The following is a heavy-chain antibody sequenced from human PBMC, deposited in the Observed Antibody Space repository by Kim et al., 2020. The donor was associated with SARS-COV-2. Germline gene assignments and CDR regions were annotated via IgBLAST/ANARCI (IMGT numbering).Heavy chain of an antibody. CDR1: GFSISSGYY. J-gene: IGHJ4*02. V-gene: IGHV4-38-2*02. CDR3: ASLDSSGWYYFDY. CDR2: IYHSGRI. D-gene: IGHD6-19*01. Sequence: SETLSLTCTVSGFSISSGYYWGWIRQPPGKGLEWIAIIYHSGRIYYNPSLKSRVTISVDTSKNQFSLKLSSLTAADTALYYCASLDSSGWYYFDYWGQGT.